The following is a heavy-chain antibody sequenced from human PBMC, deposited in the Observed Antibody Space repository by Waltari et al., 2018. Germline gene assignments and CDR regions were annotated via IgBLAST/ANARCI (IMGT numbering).Heavy chain of an antibody. V-gene: IGHV3-30-3*01. CDR3: AREGLGVTTGYFDY. J-gene: IGHJ4*02. Sequence: QVQLVESGGGVVQPGRSLRLSCAAAGFTFSSYAMHWVRQAPGKGLEWVAVISYDGSNKYYADSVKGRFTISRDNSKNTLYLQMNSLRAEDTAVYYCAREGLGVTTGYFDYWGQGTLVTVSS. D-gene: IGHD4-17*01. CDR2: ISYDGSNK. CDR1: GFTFSSYA.